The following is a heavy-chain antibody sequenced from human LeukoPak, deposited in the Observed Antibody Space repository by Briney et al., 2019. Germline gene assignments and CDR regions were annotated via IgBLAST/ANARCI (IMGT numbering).Heavy chain of an antibody. CDR3: ARHMGGYSSSWYDY. CDR1: GGSISSYY. Sequence: SETLSLTCTVSGGSISSYYWSWIRQPPGKGLEWIGYIYYSGSTNYNPSLKSRVTISVDTSKNQFSLKLSSVTAADTAVYYCARHMGGYSSSWYDYWGQGTLATVSS. J-gene: IGHJ4*02. CDR2: IYYSGST. D-gene: IGHD6-13*01. V-gene: IGHV4-59*08.